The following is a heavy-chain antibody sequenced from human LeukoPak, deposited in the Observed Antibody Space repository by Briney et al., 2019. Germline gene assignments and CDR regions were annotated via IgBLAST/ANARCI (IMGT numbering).Heavy chain of an antibody. CDR2: FDPEDGET. J-gene: IGHJ4*02. D-gene: IGHD4-17*01. Sequence: ASVKVSCKVSGYTLTELSMHWVRQAPGKGLEWMGGFDPEDGETIYAQKFQGRVTMTEDTSTDTAYMELSSLRSEDTAVYYCATKFGYGDYGEPPYYFDYWGQGTLVTVSS. V-gene: IGHV1-24*01. CDR3: ATKFGYGDYGEPPYYFDY. CDR1: GYTLTELS.